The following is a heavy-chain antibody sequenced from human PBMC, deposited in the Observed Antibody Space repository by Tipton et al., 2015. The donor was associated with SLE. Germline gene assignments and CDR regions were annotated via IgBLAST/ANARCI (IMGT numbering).Heavy chain of an antibody. D-gene: IGHD2-21*02. CDR2: IYYSGST. CDR3: AREVTAWGFDI. V-gene: IGHV4-61*01. Sequence: TLSLTCTVSGYSISSGYYWSWIRQPPGKGLEWIGYIYYSGSTNYNPSLKSRVTISVDTSKNQFSLKLSFVTAADTAVYYCAREVTAWGFDIWGQGTMVTVSS. J-gene: IGHJ3*02. CDR1: GYSISSGYY.